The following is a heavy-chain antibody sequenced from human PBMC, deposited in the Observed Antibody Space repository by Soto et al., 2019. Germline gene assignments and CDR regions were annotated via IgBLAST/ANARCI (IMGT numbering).Heavy chain of an antibody. CDR3: TLVVITTSAIQDV. J-gene: IGHJ6*02. CDR1: GGTFSSYA. V-gene: IGHV1-69*13. D-gene: IGHD3-22*01. Sequence: SVKVSCKASGGTFSSYAISWVRQAPGQGLEWMGGIIPIFGTANYAQKFQGRVTITADESTSTAYMELSSLRSEDTAVYYCTLVVITTSAIQDVWGQGTTVTVSS. CDR2: IIPIFGTA.